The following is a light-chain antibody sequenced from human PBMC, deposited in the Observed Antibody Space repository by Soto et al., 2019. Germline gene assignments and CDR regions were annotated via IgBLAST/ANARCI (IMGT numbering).Light chain of an antibody. CDR1: RPNIGTNS. Sequence: QSVLTQPPSTSGTPGQRVTISCSGSRPNIGTNSVNWYQQVPGTAPKLLIHSNSQRPSGVPDRFSASKSGTSASLAISDLQAEDEADYYCQSYDSSLSGSWVFGGGTKLTVL. CDR2: SNS. J-gene: IGLJ3*02. V-gene: IGLV1-44*01. CDR3: QSYDSSLSGSWV.